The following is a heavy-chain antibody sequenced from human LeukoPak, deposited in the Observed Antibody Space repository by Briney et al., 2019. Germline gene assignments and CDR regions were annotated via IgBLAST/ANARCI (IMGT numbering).Heavy chain of an antibody. V-gene: IGHV3-9*01. CDR1: GFTFGNYG. J-gene: IGHJ4*02. D-gene: IGHD6-13*01. CDR2: ISWNSGST. CDR3: AKDRYSSTWYEGYFDY. Sequence: GGSLRLSCAASGFTFGNYGMHWVRQAQGKGLEWVPGISWNSGSTAYADSVKGRFTISRDNAKNSLYLQMNSLRAEDTALYYCAKDRYSSTWYEGYFDYWGQGTLVTVSS.